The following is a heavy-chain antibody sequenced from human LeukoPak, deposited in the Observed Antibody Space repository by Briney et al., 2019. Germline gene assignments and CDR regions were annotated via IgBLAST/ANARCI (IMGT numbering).Heavy chain of an antibody. Sequence: ASVKVSCKASGGTFSSYAISWVRQAPGQGLEWMGGIIPIFGTANYAQKFQGRVTITADESTSTAYMELSSLRSEDTAVYYCAREDIVVVVAARPPYYYYGMDVWGQGTTVTVSS. CDR3: AREDIVVVVAARPPYYYYGMDV. D-gene: IGHD2-15*01. CDR2: IIPIFGTA. V-gene: IGHV1-69*13. CDR1: GGTFSSYA. J-gene: IGHJ6*02.